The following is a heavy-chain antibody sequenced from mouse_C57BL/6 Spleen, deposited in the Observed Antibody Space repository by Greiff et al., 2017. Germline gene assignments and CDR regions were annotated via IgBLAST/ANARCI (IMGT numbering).Heavy chain of an antibody. V-gene: IGHV1-80*01. CDR1: GYAFSSYW. J-gene: IGHJ4*01. Sequence: VKLQESGAELVKPGASVKISCKASGYAFSSYWMNWVKQRPGKGLEWIGQIYPGDGDTNYNGKFKGKATLTADKSSSTAYMQLSSLTSEDSAVYFCARGDYYGKDAMDYWGQGTSVTVSS. CDR2: IYPGDGDT. CDR3: ARGDYYGKDAMDY. D-gene: IGHD1-1*01.